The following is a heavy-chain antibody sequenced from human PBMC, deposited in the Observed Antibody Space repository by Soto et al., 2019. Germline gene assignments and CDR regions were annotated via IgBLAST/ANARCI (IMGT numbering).Heavy chain of an antibody. J-gene: IGHJ3*02. Sequence: QVQLVQSGAEVKKPGSSVKVSCKASGGTFSSYAISWVRQAPGQGLEWMGGIIPIFGTANYAQKFQGRVTIPADESTSTAYLELRSLSSEDTAVYYCASEIVATITGASDIWGQGTMVTVSS. CDR2: IIPIFGTA. D-gene: IGHD5-12*01. V-gene: IGHV1-69*12. CDR1: GGTFSSYA. CDR3: ASEIVATITGASDI.